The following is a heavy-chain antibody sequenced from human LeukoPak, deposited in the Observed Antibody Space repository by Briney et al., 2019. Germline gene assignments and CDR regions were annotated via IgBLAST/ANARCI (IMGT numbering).Heavy chain of an antibody. V-gene: IGHV3-48*04. D-gene: IGHD6-13*01. J-gene: IGHJ4*02. CDR3: ARAYSSSWYPGY. Sequence: GGSLRLSCAASGFTFSSYGMNWVRQAPGKGLEWVSYISGDSSTIYYADSVRGRFTISRDNAKNSLYLRMNSLRAEDTAVYYCARAYSSSWYPGYWGQGTLVTASS. CDR1: GFTFSSYG. CDR2: ISGDSSTI.